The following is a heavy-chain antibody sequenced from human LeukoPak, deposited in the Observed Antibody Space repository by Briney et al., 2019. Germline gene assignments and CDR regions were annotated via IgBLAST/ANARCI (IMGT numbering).Heavy chain of an antibody. D-gene: IGHD1-26*01. CDR3: ATIRVGASRLFDQ. CDR1: VCTFTDYY. CDR2: VDPEDGEI. V-gene: IGHV1-69-2*01. J-gene: IGHJ4*02. Sequence: ASVTVSFKSSVCTFTDYYIHWVQQAPGKGLDYMGRVDPEDGEIIYAEKFQGRVTISADTSTDKAYMELSSLRSEDTAVYYCATIRVGASRLFDQWGQGTLVTVSS.